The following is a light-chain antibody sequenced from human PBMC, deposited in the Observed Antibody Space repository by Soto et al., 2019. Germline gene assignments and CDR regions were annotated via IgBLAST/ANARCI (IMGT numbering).Light chain of an antibody. V-gene: IGLV1-47*02. CDR2: SNN. Sequence: QSVLTQPPSASGTPGQRVTISCSGSSANIGSNYVYWYQQLPGTAPKLLIYSNNQRPSGVPDRFSGSKSGTSASLAISGLRSEDEADYDCAAWDDSLSGVVFGGGTTLPVL. CDR3: AAWDDSLSGVV. J-gene: IGLJ2*01. CDR1: SANIGSNY.